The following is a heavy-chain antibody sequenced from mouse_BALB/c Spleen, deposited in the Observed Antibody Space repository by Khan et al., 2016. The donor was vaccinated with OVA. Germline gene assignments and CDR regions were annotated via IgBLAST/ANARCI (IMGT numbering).Heavy chain of an antibody. V-gene: IGHV5-9-1*01. J-gene: IGHJ3*01. CDR2: ISSAATYT. CDR1: GFTFSSFV. D-gene: IGHD2-1*01. Sequence: EVELVESGGGLVEPGGSLKLSCAASGFTFSSFVMSWVRQTPEKRLEWVATISSAATYTYYPDSVKGRFTISRDNAKHTLYLPMNSLRSEDTAIYYVTNGNYGWFAYWGQATLVTVST. CDR3: TNGNYGWFAY.